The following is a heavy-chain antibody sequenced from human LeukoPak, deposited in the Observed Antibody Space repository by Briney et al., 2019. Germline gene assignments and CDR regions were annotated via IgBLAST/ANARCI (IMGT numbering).Heavy chain of an antibody. CDR2: IIPIFGTA. Sequence: SVKVSCKASGGTFSSYAISWVRQAPGQGLEWMGGIIPIFGTANYAQKFQGRVTITTDESPSTAYMELSSLRSEDTAVYYCARGAGYCGGDCYLMNWFDPWGQGTLVTVSS. CDR3: ARGAGYCGGDCYLMNWFDP. J-gene: IGHJ5*02. D-gene: IGHD2-21*02. V-gene: IGHV1-69*05. CDR1: GGTFSSYA.